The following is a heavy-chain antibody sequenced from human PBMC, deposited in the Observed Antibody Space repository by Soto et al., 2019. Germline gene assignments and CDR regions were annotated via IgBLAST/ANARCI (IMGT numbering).Heavy chain of an antibody. J-gene: IGHJ4*02. CDR2: IYASRSP. V-gene: IGHV4-59*02. CDR1: GGSVSVYY. Sequence: SETLSLTCTISGGSVSVYYWSWIRQSTGQGLEWIGYIYASRSPYYNPSLRSRVTISADTSKNQISLKLTSPTAADTAVYYCARGVGSSPPQYWGRGTLVTVSS. D-gene: IGHD1-26*01. CDR3: ARGVGSSPPQY.